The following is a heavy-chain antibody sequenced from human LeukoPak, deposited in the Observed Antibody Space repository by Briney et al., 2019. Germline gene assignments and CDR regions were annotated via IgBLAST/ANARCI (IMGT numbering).Heavy chain of an antibody. D-gene: IGHD6-13*01. V-gene: IGHV3-23*01. CDR1: GFSFSTFA. CDR2: ISGSGGST. CDR3: AKVPAGTSFDY. Sequence: GGSLRLSCAASGFSFSTFAMNWVRQPPGKGLEWVSTISGSGGSTYYADSVKGRFTISRDNSKNTLYLQMNSLRAEDTAVYYCAKVPAGTSFDYWGQGTLVTVSS. J-gene: IGHJ4*02.